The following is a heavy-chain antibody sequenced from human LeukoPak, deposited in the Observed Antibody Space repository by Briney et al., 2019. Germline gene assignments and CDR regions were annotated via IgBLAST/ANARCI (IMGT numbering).Heavy chain of an antibody. Sequence: ASVKVSCKASGYAFTSYGISWVRQAPGQGLEWMGMIYPRDGCTSYAQKFQGRVTVTRDTSTSTVHMELSGLRSEDTAVYYCARDQEGFDYWGQGTLVTVSS. V-gene: IGHV1-46*01. CDR2: IYPRDGCT. CDR3: ARDQEGFDY. J-gene: IGHJ4*02. CDR1: GYAFTSYG.